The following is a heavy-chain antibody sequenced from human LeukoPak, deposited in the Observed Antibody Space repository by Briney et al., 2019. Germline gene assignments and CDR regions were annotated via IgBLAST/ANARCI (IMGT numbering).Heavy chain of an antibody. CDR1: GGSVSSDYFY. Sequence: SETLSLTCTVSGGSVSSDYFYWIWIRQPPGKGLEWIGYISYSGNTNYNPSLKSRVTISADTSKNQFSLKLSSVTAADTAIYYCARDFTGSYFAFDIWGQGTMVTVSS. D-gene: IGHD1-26*01. CDR3: ARDFTGSYFAFDI. J-gene: IGHJ3*02. V-gene: IGHV4-61*01. CDR2: ISYSGNT.